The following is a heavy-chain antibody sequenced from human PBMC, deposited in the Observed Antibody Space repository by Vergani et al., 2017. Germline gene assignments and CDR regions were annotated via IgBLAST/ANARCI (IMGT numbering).Heavy chain of an antibody. V-gene: IGHV3-23*01. D-gene: IGHD3-10*01. CDR2: ISGSGGST. J-gene: IGHJ4*02. CDR3: AKDLNFYGSGSYLDY. Sequence: EVQLLESGGGLVQPGGSLRLFCAASGFTFSSYAMSWVRQAPGKGLEWVSAISGSGGSTYYADSVKGRFTISSDNSKNTLYLQMNSLRAEDTAVYYCAKDLNFYGSGSYLDYWGQGTLVTVSS. CDR1: GFTFSSYA.